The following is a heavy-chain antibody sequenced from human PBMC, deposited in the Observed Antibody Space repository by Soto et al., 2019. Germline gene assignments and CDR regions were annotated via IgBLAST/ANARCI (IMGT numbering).Heavy chain of an antibody. V-gene: IGHV4-61*01. Sequence: SETLSLTCSVSGGSVSGGSYQWTWIRQAPGKGLEWIGYVHFSGGTNYNPSLESRVTISIDTSRDQFSLKLTSLTAAATAVYFCARESMPKFDYHYYGMDVWGEGTTVTVSA. CDR2: VHFSGGT. CDR3: ARESMPKFDYHYYGMDV. D-gene: IGHD2-2*01. J-gene: IGHJ6*04. CDR1: GGSVSGGSYQ.